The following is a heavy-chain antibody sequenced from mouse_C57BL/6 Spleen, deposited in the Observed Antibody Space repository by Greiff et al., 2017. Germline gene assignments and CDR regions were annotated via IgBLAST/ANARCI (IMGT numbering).Heavy chain of an antibody. J-gene: IGHJ3*01. D-gene: IGHD2-4*01. Sequence: QVQLQQPGAELVKPGASVKLSCKASGYTFTSYWMHWVKQRPGRGLEWIGRIGPNSGGTKYNEKFKSKATLTVDKPSSTAYMQLSSRTSEDSAVYYCARVGYDYDGFAYWGQGTLVTVSA. V-gene: IGHV1-72*01. CDR1: GYTFTSYW. CDR3: ARVGYDYDGFAY. CDR2: IGPNSGGT.